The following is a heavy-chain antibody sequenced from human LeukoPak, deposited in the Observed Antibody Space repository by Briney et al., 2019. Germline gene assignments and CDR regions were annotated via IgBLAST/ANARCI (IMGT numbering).Heavy chain of an antibody. J-gene: IGHJ5*02. Sequence: GGSLRLSCAASGFTFSSYAMSWVRQAPGKGLEWVSSITGSSSYIYYADSVKGRFTISRDNTKNSLYLQMNSLRAEDTAVYYCARDWRLDWFDPRGQGTLVTVSS. CDR1: GFTFSSYA. V-gene: IGHV3-21*01. CDR3: ARDWRLDWFDP. D-gene: IGHD3-3*01. CDR2: ITGSSSYI.